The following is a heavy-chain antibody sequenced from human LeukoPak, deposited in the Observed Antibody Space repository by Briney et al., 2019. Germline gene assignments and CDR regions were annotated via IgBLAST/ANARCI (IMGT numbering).Heavy chain of an antibody. CDR3: CDGMDV. Sequence: GGSLRLSCEASGFIFGNYYMSWVRQAPGKGLEWVAAINGTGSTTHHADSVKGRFTISRDNSKNTLYLQMNSLRSEDTATYYCCDGMDVWGQGTTVAVSS. CDR1: GFIFGNYY. V-gene: IGHV3-23*01. CDR2: INGTGSTT. J-gene: IGHJ6*02.